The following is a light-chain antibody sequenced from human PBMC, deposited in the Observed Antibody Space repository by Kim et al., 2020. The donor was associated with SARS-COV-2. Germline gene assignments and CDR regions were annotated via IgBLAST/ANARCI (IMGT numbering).Light chain of an antibody. CDR3: QQYDNWPPVT. CDR1: QSVSSN. Sequence: TPGERVTRSCRASQSVSSNLAWYQQKPGQAPRLLIYGASTRATGIPARFSGSGSGTEFTLDISSLQSEDFAVYYCQQYDNWPPVTFGGGTKVDIK. CDR2: GAS. J-gene: IGKJ4*01. V-gene: IGKV3-15*01.